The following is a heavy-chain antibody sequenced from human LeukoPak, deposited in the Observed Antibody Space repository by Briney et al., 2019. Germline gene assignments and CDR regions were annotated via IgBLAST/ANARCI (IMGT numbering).Heavy chain of an antibody. CDR3: AREVAGTLDY. J-gene: IGHJ4*02. V-gene: IGHV1-2*06. CDR2: INPNSGGT. Sequence: ASVKVSCKASGYTFTSYYMHRVRQASGQGLEWMGRINPNSGGTNYAQKFQGRVTMTRDTSISTAYMELSRLRSDDTAVYYCAREVAGTLDYWGQGTLVTVSS. D-gene: IGHD6-19*01. CDR1: GYTFTSYY.